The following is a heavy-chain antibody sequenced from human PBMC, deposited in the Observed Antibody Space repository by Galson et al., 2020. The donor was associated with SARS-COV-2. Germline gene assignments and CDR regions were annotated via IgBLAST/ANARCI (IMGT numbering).Heavy chain of an antibody. Sequence: SETLSLTCAVSGYSISSGYYWGWIRQSPGKGLEWIGSIYASGSTYTSGSTYYNPSLKSRVTLSVDTSKNQFSLKLSSVTAADTAVYYCARHPDHAGSSGFDYWGQGTLVTVSS. J-gene: IGHJ4*02. CDR3: ARHPDHAGSSGFDY. D-gene: IGHD6-6*01. CDR2: IYASGSTYTSGST. CDR1: GYSISSGYY. V-gene: IGHV4-38-2*01.